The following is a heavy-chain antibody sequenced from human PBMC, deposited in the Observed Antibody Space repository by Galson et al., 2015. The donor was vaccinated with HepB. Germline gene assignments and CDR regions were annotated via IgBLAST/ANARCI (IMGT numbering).Heavy chain of an antibody. Sequence: SLRLSCAASGYTFSNAWMNWVRQAPGKGLEWVGRIKSKTDGGTTDHAAPVKGRFTIARDDSKNTLYLQMNSLKTEDTAVYYCTTRTSGHQLLFTTVLDYWGQGTLVTVSS. J-gene: IGHJ4*02. CDR3: TTRTSGHQLLFTTVLDY. V-gene: IGHV3-15*07. D-gene: IGHD2-2*01. CDR2: IKSKTDGGTT. CDR1: GYTFSNAW.